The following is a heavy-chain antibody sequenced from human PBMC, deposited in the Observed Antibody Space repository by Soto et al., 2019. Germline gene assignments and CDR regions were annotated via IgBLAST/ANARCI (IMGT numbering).Heavy chain of an antibody. D-gene: IGHD5-18*01. CDR3: ARHGDTRGYSYGYGMDV. CDR2: IYPGDSYT. V-gene: IGHV5-51*01. Sequence: KSLQSSGQVSGYSFTSYWIGWVRQMPGKGLEWMGIIYPGDSYTRYSPSFQGQVTISADKSISTAYLQWSSLKASDTAMYYCARHGDTRGYSYGYGMDVWGQGTKVTVYS. CDR1: GYSFTSYW. J-gene: IGHJ6*02.